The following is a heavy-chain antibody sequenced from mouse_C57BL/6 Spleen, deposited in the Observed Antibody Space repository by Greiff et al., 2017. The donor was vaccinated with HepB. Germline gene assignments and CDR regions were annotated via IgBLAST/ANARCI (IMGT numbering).Heavy chain of an antibody. CDR1: GYTFTSYW. Sequence: QVKLQQSGAELVKPGASVKLSCKASGYTFTSYWMHWVKQRPGQGLEWIGMIHPNSGSTNYNEKFKSKATLTVDKSSSTAYMQLSSLTSEDSAVYYDARVYDYYKDYFDYWGQGTTLTVSS. D-gene: IGHD1-1*01. V-gene: IGHV1-64*01. J-gene: IGHJ2*01. CDR2: IHPNSGST. CDR3: ARVYDYYKDYFDY.